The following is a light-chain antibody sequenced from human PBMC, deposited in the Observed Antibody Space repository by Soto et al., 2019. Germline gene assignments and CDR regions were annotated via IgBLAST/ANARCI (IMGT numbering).Light chain of an antibody. CDR3: QSYDSSLSGLV. J-gene: IGLJ2*01. CDR2: GNS. CDR1: SSNIGAGYD. V-gene: IGLV1-40*01. Sequence: VLTPPPSVSGAPGQRVTISCTGSSSNIGAGYDVQWYQQLPGTAPKLLIYGNSDRPSGVPDRFSGSKSGTSASLAITGLQAEDEADYYCQSYDSSLSGLVFGGGTKLTVL.